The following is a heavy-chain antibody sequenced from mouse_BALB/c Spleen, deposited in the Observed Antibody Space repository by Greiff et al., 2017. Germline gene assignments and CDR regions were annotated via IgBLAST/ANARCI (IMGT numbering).Heavy chain of an antibody. V-gene: IGHV2-6-7*01. CDR1: GFSLTGYG. Sequence: VKLVESGPGLVAPSQSLSITCTVSGFSLTGYGVNWVRQPPGKGLDWLGMIWGDGSTDYNSALKSRLSISRDNSKSQVFLKMNSLQTDDTARYYCARDPDYYGYAMDYWGQGTSVTVSS. J-gene: IGHJ4*01. CDR3: ARDPDYYGYAMDY. D-gene: IGHD1-1*01. CDR2: IWGDGST.